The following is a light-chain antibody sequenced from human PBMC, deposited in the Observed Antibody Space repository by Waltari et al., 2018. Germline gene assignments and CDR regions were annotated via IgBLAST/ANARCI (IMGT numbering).Light chain of an antibody. CDR3: QQRSNWPRT. Sequence: EIVLTQSPATLSLSPGDRANFSCRASQVVSSYLAWYQQNPGQAPRLLIYDASNRAPGIPDRFSGSGSGTDFTLTISSLEPEDFAVYYCQQRSNWPRTFGQGTKVEIK. J-gene: IGKJ1*01. CDR2: DAS. V-gene: IGKV3-11*01. CDR1: QVVSSY.